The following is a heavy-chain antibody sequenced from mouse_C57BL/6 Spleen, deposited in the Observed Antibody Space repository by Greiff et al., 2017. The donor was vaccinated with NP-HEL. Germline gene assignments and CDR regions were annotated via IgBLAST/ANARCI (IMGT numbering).Heavy chain of an antibody. Sequence: VQLKESGAELVRPGASVKLSCTASGFNFKDDYMHWVKQRPEQGLEWIGWIDPENGDTEYASKFQGKATTTADTSSNTAYLQLSSLTSEASSVYYCTTDWDYWGQGTTLTVSS. CDR3: TTDWDY. D-gene: IGHD4-1*01. CDR2: IDPENGDT. V-gene: IGHV14-4*01. CDR1: GFNFKDDY. J-gene: IGHJ2*01.